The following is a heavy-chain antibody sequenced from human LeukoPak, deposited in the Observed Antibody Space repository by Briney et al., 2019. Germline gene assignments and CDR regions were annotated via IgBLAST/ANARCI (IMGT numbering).Heavy chain of an antibody. CDR1: GGSISSSSYY. CDR3: ARQNWFLLDY. Sequence: SETLSLTCTVSGGSISSSSYYWGWIRQPPGKGLEWIGSIYYSGRIYYNPSLKSRVTISVDTPKNQFSLKLSSVTAANTAVYYCARQNWFLLDYWGQGTLVTVSS. D-gene: IGHD3-9*01. CDR2: IYYSGRI. J-gene: IGHJ4*02. V-gene: IGHV4-39*07.